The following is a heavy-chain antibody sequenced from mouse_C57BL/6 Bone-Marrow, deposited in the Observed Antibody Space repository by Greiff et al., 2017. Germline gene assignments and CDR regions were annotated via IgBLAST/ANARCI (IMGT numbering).Heavy chain of an antibody. J-gene: IGHJ3*01. CDR1: GYAFSSYW. Sequence: VQLKESGAELVKPGASVKISCKASGYAFSSYWMNWVKQRPGTGLEWIGQIYPGDGDTNYNGKFKGKATLTADKSSSTAYMQLSSLTSEDSAVYFCARDGRLRAWFAYWGQGTLVTVSA. CDR3: ARDGRLRAWFAY. V-gene: IGHV1-80*01. D-gene: IGHD2-4*01. CDR2: IYPGDGDT.